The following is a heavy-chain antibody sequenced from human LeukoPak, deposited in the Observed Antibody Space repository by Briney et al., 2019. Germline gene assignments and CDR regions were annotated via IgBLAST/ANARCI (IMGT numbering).Heavy chain of an antibody. J-gene: IGHJ4*02. Sequence: GGSLRLSCAASGFTFSNAWMNWVRQAPGKGLEWVGRIKSRTNGGTTDYAAPVKGRFTISRDDSKNTLYLQMSSLKTEDAALYYCTTENGGSYPDWGQGTPVTVSS. V-gene: IGHV3-15*01. CDR1: GFTFSNAW. CDR3: TTENGGSYPD. CDR2: IKSRTNGGTT. D-gene: IGHD1-26*01.